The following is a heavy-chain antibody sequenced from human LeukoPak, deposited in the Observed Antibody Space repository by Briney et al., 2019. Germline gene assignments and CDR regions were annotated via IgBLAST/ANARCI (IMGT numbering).Heavy chain of an antibody. Sequence: GGTNYAQKFQGRVTMTRDTSISTAYMELSRLRSDDTAVYYCARDRVALRFLECLLSFDYWGQGTLVTVSS. CDR3: ARDRVALRFLECLLSFDY. J-gene: IGHJ4*02. CDR2: GGT. D-gene: IGHD3-3*01. V-gene: IGHV1-2*02.